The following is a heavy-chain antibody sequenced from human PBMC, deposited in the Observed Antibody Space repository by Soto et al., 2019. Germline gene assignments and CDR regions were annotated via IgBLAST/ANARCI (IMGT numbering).Heavy chain of an antibody. J-gene: IGHJ6*02. CDR2: IIPIFGTA. V-gene: IGHV1-69*12. Sequence: QVQLVQSGAEVKKPGSSVKVSCKASGGTFSSYAISWVRQAPGQGLEWMGGIIPIFGTANYAQKFQGRVTITADEATSTAYMELSSLRSEDTAVYYCARASAAADPHPTLDYCGMDVWGQGTTVTVSS. D-gene: IGHD6-13*01. CDR1: GGTFSSYA. CDR3: ARASAAADPHPTLDYCGMDV.